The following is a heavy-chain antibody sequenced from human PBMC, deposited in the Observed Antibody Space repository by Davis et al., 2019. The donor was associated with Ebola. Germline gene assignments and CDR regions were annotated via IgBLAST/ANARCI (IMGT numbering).Heavy chain of an antibody. D-gene: IGHD1-26*01. V-gene: IGHV1-8*01. CDR1: GYTFTSYD. CDR3: ARGFTTDYYYYGMDV. J-gene: IGHJ6*02. Sequence: ASVKVSCKASGYTFTSYDINWVRQATGQGLEWMGWMNPNSGNTGYAQKFQGRVTMTRNTSISTAYMELSSLRSEDTAVYYCARGFTTDYYYYGMDVWGQGTLVTVSS. CDR2: MNPNSGNT.